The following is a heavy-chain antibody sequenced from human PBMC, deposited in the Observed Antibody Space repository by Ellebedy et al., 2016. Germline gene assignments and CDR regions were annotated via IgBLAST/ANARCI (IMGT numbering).Heavy chain of an antibody. CDR2: IYYSGSA. CDR1: GDPITSGASS. D-gene: IGHD3-22*01. CDR3: ARDDSTYDAFDV. Sequence: SETLSLTCTVSGDPITSGASSWNWVRQHPGKGLEWLGCIYYSGSAFYNPSLKSRLTMSVDTSKNQFSLKLTSVTVADTAVYYCARDDSTYDAFDVWGQGTMVTVSS. J-gene: IGHJ3*01. V-gene: IGHV4-31*03.